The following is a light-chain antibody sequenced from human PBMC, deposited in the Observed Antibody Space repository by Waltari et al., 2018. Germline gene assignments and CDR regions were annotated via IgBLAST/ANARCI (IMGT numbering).Light chain of an antibody. V-gene: IGKV3-15*01. CDR1: QSVSSN. Sequence: EIVMTQSPATLSVSPGERATLSCRASQSVSSNLAWYRQKPGQAPRLLIYGPSTRATGIPARFSGSGSGTEFTLTISSLQSEDFAVYYCQQYNNWPRTFGQGTKVEIK. J-gene: IGKJ1*01. CDR3: QQYNNWPRT. CDR2: GPS.